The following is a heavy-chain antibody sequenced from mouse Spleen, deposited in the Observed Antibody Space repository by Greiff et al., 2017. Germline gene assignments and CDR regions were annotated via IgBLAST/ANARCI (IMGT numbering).Heavy chain of an antibody. CDR1: GFTFSDYG. CDR3: ARGDSNYYGSSLFDY. V-gene: IGHV5-15*04. D-gene: IGHD1-1*01. J-gene: IGHJ2*01. CDR2: ISNLAYSI. Sequence: EVKLVESGGGLVKPGGSLKLSCAASGFTFSDYGMAWVRQAPGKGPEWVAFISNLAYSIYYADTVTGRFTISRENAKNTLYLEMSSLRSEDTAMYYCARGDSNYYGSSLFDYWGQGTTLTVSS.